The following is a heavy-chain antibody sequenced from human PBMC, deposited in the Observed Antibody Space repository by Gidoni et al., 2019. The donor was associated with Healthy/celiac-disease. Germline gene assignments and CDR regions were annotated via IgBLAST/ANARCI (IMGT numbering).Heavy chain of an antibody. D-gene: IGHD3-9*01. CDR2: ISGSGGST. Sequence: EVQLLESGGGLVQPGGSLRLACGASGFSFSSYDMSWVSQAPGKGLEWVSAISGSGGSTYYADSVKGRFTISRDNSKNTLYLQMNSLRAEDTAVYYCAKAIRYFDWLPFDYWGQGTLVTVSS. V-gene: IGHV3-23*01. J-gene: IGHJ4*02. CDR1: GFSFSSYD. CDR3: AKAIRYFDWLPFDY.